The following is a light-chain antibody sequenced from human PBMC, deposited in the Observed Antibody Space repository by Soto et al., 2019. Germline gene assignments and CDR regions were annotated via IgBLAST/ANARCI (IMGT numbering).Light chain of an antibody. CDR1: SSDVGLYDY. J-gene: IGLJ2*01. Sequence: QSALTQPASVSGSPGQSITISCTGTSSDVGLYDYVSWYQQHPGKAPQLMIYAVSNRPSGVSNLFSASKSGNTASLFISGRQAEDEADYYCSSYPSDSSYLFGSGTKVTV. CDR3: SSYPSDSSYL. CDR2: AVS. V-gene: IGLV2-14*01.